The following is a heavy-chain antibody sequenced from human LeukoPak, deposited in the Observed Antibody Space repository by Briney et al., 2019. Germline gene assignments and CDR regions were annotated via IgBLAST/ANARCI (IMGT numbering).Heavy chain of an antibody. J-gene: IGHJ4*02. CDR3: ARRGGRSVIGY. CDR1: GGSFSGFY. CDR2: IYYTGTT. V-gene: IGHV4-34*01. Sequence: SETRSLTCEVYGGSFSGFYWSWIRQSPGKGLEWIGEIYYTGTTNYNPSLKSRVTISIDKSKKRMSLKLSSVTAADTAVYYCARRGGRSVIGYWGQGTLVTVST. D-gene: IGHD3-3*02.